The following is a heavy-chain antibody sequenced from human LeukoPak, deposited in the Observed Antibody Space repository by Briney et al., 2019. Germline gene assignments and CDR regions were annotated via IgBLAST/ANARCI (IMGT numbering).Heavy chain of an antibody. Sequence: PSETLSPTFSLFGDSITRHSWGWIRQPPGKGLEWIGYIHYSGTTNFNPSLTSRVTMFIDTSENQISLKVTSVTAADTAAVYCAATGGWNDRPDWGQGTLVTVFS. CDR2: IHYSGTT. D-gene: IGHD1-1*01. CDR3: AATGGWNDRPD. V-gene: IGHV4-59*11. J-gene: IGHJ4*02. CDR1: GDSITRHS.